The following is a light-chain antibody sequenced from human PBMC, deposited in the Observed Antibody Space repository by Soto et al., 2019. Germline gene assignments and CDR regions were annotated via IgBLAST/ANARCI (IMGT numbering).Light chain of an antibody. CDR3: TSWTTSTTMI. CDR2: DVN. CDR1: SSDIGAYNF. Sequence: QAVVTQPASVSGSPGQSITISCTGTSSDIGAYNFVSWYQQHPGKAPKLMLYDVNIRPSGVSNRFSGSKSGNTASLTISGLQAEDEADYYCTSWTTSTTMIFGGGTKLT. J-gene: IGLJ2*01. V-gene: IGLV2-14*03.